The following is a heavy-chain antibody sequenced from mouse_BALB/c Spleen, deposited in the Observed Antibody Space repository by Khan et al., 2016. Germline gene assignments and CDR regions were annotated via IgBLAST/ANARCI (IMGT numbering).Heavy chain of an antibody. CDR1: GYTFTNYG. D-gene: IGHD2-13*01. Sequence: QIQLVQSGPELKKPGETVKISCKASGYTFTNYGMNWVKQAPGKGLKWMGWINTYIGEPTYADDFKGRFAFSLETSASTAYLQINNLKKDDTATYCCARGGDYGGFTYWGQGTLVTVSA. CDR3: ARGGDYGGFTY. V-gene: IGHV9-3-1*01. CDR2: INTYIGEP. J-gene: IGHJ3*01.